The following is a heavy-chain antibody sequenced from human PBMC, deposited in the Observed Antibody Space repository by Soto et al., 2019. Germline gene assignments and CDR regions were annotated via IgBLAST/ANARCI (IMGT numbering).Heavy chain of an antibody. D-gene: IGHD1-26*01. Sequence: QVVLLQSGAEVKEPGSSVKVSCQVSGSTFNNFAFSWVRQAPGHGPEWMGGIVVDSNTAEYSQRFQDRVTITADTSTDTLYMELGSLTFEDTAVYYCARAIKRWEVNYYFDFWGQGTLVTVSS. CDR3: ARAIKRWEVNYYFDF. CDR2: IVVDSNTA. CDR1: GSTFNNFA. V-gene: IGHV1-69*06. J-gene: IGHJ4*02.